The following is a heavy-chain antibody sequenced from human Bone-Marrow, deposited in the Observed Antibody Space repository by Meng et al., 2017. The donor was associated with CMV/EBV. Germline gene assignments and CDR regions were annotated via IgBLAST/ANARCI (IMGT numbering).Heavy chain of an antibody. CDR3: ARRGYCSSTSCLHDAFDI. D-gene: IGHD2-2*01. J-gene: IGHJ3*02. V-gene: IGHV1-69*02. Sequence: SVKVSCKASGGTFSSYTISWVRQAPGQGLEWMGRIIPILGIANYAQKFQGRVTITADKSTSTAYMELSSLRSEDTAVYYCARRGYCSSTSCLHDAFDIWGQGKMVTFSS. CDR2: IIPILGIA. CDR1: GGTFSSYT.